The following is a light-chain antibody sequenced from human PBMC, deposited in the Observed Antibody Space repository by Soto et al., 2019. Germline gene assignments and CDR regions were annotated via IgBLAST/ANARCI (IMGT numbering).Light chain of an antibody. Sequence: QSALTQPASVSASPGQSITISCTGTSSDIGIYNFVSWYQQHPGKAPKLLVYDVTNRPSGVSNRFSGSKSGSTASLTISGLQAEDEADYYCTSYTNTTTLVFGGGTKLTVL. J-gene: IGLJ2*01. V-gene: IGLV2-14*03. CDR3: TSYTNTTTLV. CDR2: DVT. CDR1: SSDIGIYNF.